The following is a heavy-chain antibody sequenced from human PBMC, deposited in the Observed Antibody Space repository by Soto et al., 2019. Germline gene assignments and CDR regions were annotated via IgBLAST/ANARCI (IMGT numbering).Heavy chain of an antibody. CDR2: IDPSGSYT. CDR1: GYSFTNYR. V-gene: IGHV5-10-1*01. CDR3: ARQSALNKWFGP. J-gene: IGHJ5*02. Sequence: GESLKISCHGSGYSFTNYRITWVRQMPGRGLEWMGRIDPSGSYTEYSPSFQGQVTISADKSISTAYLHWSSLKASDIAIYYCARQSALNKWFGPWGQGTLVIVSS.